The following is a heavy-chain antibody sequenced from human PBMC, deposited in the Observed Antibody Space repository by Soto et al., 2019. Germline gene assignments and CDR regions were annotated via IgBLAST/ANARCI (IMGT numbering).Heavy chain of an antibody. V-gene: IGHV1-2*02. Sequence: AAVKVSCKASGCTFTGYYMHWVRQAPGQGLEWMGWINPNSGGTNYAQKFQGRVTMTRDTSISTAYMEVSRLRSDDTAVYYCARVVYAGSGSYYANWFDPWGQGTLVTVSS. CDR1: GCTFTGYY. CDR3: ARVVYAGSGSYYANWFDP. D-gene: IGHD3-10*01. J-gene: IGHJ5*02. CDR2: INPNSGGT.